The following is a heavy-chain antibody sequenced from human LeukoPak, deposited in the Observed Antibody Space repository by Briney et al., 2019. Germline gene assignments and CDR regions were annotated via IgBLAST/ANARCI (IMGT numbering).Heavy chain of an antibody. Sequence: GGSLRLSCAASGNYWMHWVRQAPGKGLVWVSHINSDGSWTSYADSVEGRFTISRDNAKNTLYLHMNNQRAEDTAVYYCAGSLGPLTEYWGQGTLVTVSS. CDR2: INSDGSWT. CDR3: AGSLGPLTEY. V-gene: IGHV3-74*01. D-gene: IGHD7-27*01. J-gene: IGHJ4*02. CDR1: GNYW.